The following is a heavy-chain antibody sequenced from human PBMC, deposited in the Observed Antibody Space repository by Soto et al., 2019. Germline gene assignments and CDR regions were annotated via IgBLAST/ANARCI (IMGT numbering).Heavy chain of an antibody. D-gene: IGHD2-2*01. CDR2: IYSSGTT. V-gene: IGHV4-28*01. CDR3: ARKESNPAAIGP. CDR1: GFSITSNNW. Sequence: SETLSLTCIVSGFSITSNNWCGWIQHPPGKVLELIWNIYSSGTTQFHPSLKSRVTMSIDGAGNQFSLMLSSVTAADTAVYYCARKESNPAAIGPWGQGTLVTVSS. J-gene: IGHJ5*02.